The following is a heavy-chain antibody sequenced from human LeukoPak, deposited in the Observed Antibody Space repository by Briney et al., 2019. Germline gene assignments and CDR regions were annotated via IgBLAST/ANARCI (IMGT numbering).Heavy chain of an antibody. V-gene: IGHV4-31*03. J-gene: IGHJ4*02. CDR1: GGSINGGSVSSSF. CDR3: ARDAYSYGGETDY. CDR2: IYYSGST. Sequence: SETLSLTCIASGGSINGGSVSSSFWSWFRQPPGKGLEWIGYIYYSGSTYYNPSLKSRVTISVDTSKNQFSLKLSSVTAADTAVYYCARDAYSYGGETDYWGQGTLVTVSS. D-gene: IGHD5-18*01.